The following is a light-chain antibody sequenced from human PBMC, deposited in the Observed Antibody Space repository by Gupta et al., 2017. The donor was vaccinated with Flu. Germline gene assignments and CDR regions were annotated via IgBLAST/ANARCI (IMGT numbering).Light chain of an antibody. CDR2: DVT. V-gene: IGLV2-11*01. CDR3: CSFAGSYTLI. Sequence: QSALTQPRSVSGSPGQSVTISCTGTSSNVGGYDYVSWYLQHPGKAPKLIIYDVTERPSGVPDRFSGSKSGNTASLTISGLQAEDEADYFCCSFAGSYTLIFGGGTKLTVL. CDR1: SSNVGGYDY. J-gene: IGLJ2*01.